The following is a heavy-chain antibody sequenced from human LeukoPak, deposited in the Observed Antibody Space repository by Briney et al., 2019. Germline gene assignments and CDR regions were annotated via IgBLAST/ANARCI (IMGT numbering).Heavy chain of an antibody. CDR2: IRYDGSKK. Sequence: QPGGSLRLSCAASGFTFSSYGMHWVRQAPGKGLEWVAFIRYDGSKKYYADSVKGRFTISRDNSKNTLYLQMNSLRAEDTAVYYCARESGYPAGVWGQGTMVTVSS. V-gene: IGHV3-30*02. CDR1: GFTFSSYG. CDR3: ARESGYPAGV. J-gene: IGHJ3*01. D-gene: IGHD5-12*01.